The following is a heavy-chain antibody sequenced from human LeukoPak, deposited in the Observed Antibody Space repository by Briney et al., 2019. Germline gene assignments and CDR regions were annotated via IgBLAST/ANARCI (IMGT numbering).Heavy chain of an antibody. CDR3: AREGVTTVTILPVLFDY. CDR2: ISAYNGNT. J-gene: IGHJ4*02. Sequence: GASVKVSCKASGYTFTSYGISWVRQAPGQGLEWMGWISAYNGNTNYAQKLQGRVTMTTDTSTSTAYMELRSLRSDDTAVYYCAREGVTTVTILPVLFDYWGQGTLVTVSS. CDR1: GYTFTSYG. V-gene: IGHV1-18*01. D-gene: IGHD4-17*01.